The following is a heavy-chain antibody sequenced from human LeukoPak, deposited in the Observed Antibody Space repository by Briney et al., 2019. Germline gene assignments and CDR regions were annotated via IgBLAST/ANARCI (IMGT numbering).Heavy chain of an antibody. Sequence: SETLSLTCAVYGGSFSGYYWSWIRQPPGKGLEWIGEINHSGSTNYNPSLKSRVTISVDTSKNQFSLKLSSVTAADTAVYYCARGRGAGSYNLWGQGTLVT. V-gene: IGHV4-34*01. CDR2: INHSGST. CDR1: GGSFSGYY. CDR3: ARGRGAGSYNL. J-gene: IGHJ5*02. D-gene: IGHD1-26*01.